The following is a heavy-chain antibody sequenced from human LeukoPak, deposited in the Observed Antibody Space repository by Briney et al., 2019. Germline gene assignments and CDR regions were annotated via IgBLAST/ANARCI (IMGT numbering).Heavy chain of an antibody. J-gene: IGHJ6*02. D-gene: IGHD3-10*01. CDR3: ARAIGLGSGSYPYGMDV. CDR2: ISSSSSYI. V-gene: IGHV3-21*01. CDR1: GFTFSSYS. Sequence: PGGSLRLSCAASGFTFSSYSMNWVRQAPGKGLEWVSSISSSSSYIYYADSVKGRFTISRDNAKNSLYLQMSSLRAEDTAVYYCARAIGLGSGSYPYGMDVWGQGTTVTVSS.